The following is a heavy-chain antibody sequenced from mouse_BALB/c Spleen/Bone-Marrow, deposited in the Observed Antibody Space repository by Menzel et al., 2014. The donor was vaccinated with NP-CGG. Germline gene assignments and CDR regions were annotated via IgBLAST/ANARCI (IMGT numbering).Heavy chain of an antibody. J-gene: IGHJ1*01. CDR1: GYSFTGYT. Sequence: EVKLMESGPELVKPGASMKISCKASGYSFTGYTMNWVKQSHGKNLEWIGLINPYNGGASYNQKFKGKATLTVDKSSRTAYMEFLSLTSEDSAVNYCASYYGSSLYFDVWGAGTTVTVSS. CDR3: ASYYGSSLYFDV. CDR2: INPYNGGA. V-gene: IGHV1S135*01. D-gene: IGHD1-1*01.